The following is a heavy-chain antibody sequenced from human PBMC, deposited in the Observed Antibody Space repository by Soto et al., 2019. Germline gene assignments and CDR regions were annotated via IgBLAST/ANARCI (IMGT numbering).Heavy chain of an antibody. Sequence: PGGSLRLSCAASGFTFSDYYMSWIRQAPGKGLERVSYISSSSSYTNYADSVKGRFTISRDNAKNSLYLQMNSLRAEDTAVYYCARDRTVTPRLYYYGMDVWGQGTTVTVSS. V-gene: IGHV3-11*06. J-gene: IGHJ6*02. CDR3: ARDRTVTPRLYYYGMDV. CDR2: ISSSSSYT. CDR1: GFTFSDYY. D-gene: IGHD4-4*01.